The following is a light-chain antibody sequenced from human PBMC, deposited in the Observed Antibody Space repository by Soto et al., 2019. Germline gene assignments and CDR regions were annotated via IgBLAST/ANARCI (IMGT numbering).Light chain of an antibody. CDR2: GAS. V-gene: IGKV3-15*01. CDR1: QSVSSN. CDR3: QQYNNWPPWT. Sequence: EIVMTQSPATLSVSTGERATLSCRASQSVSSNLAWYQQKPGQAHRLLIYGASTRATGIPARFSGSGSGTEFTLTISSLQSEDFAVYYCQQYNNWPPWTFGQVTKVEIK. J-gene: IGKJ1*01.